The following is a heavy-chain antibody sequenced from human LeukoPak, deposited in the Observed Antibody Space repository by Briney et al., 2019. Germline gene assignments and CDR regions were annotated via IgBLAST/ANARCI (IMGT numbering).Heavy chain of an antibody. J-gene: IGHJ4*02. Sequence: GGSLRLSCTASGFTFSTYDMNWVRQAPGRGLEWLSVIYSGGDTYYADSVRGRFTISRDDFKNTLYLQMNNLRVEDTAVYYCVRDRGAYYYETGYWGQGILVTVSS. V-gene: IGHV3-66*01. D-gene: IGHD3-22*01. CDR1: GFTFSTYD. CDR2: IYSGGDT. CDR3: VRDRGAYYYETGY.